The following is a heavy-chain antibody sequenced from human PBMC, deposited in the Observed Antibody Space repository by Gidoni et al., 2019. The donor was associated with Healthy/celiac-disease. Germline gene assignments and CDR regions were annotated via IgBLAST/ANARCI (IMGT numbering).Heavy chain of an antibody. V-gene: IGHV1-69*06. J-gene: IGHJ5*02. Sequence: QVQLVQSGAEVQKPGSSVKVSCKASGRPFLSYAISWVRQAPGQGLEWMGGIIPIVGTANDAQKFQGRVTITADKSTSTAYMERSSLRSEDTAVYYCAREEQWLGYNWFDPWGQGTLVTVSS. CDR1: GRPFLSYA. D-gene: IGHD6-19*01. CDR2: IIPIVGTA. CDR3: AREEQWLGYNWFDP.